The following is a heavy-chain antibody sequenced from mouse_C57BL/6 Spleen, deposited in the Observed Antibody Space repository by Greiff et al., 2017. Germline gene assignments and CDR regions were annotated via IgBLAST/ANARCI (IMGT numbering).Heavy chain of an antibody. D-gene: IGHD2-4*01. CDR2: ISSGSSTI. CDR3: ASSYDYDWYFDV. Sequence: EVQLVESGGGLVKPGGSLKLSCAASGFTFSDYGMHWVRQAPGKGLEWVAYISSGSSTIYYADKVKGRFTITRDNAKNTLFLQMTSLRAEGTAMYYCASSYDYDWYFDVWGTGTTVTVSS. J-gene: IGHJ1*03. V-gene: IGHV5-17*01. CDR1: GFTFSDYG.